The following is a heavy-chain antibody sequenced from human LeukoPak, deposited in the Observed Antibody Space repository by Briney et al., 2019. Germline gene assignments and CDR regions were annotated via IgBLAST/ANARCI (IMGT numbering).Heavy chain of an antibody. Sequence: ASVKVSCKASGYTFTGYYMHWVRQAPGQGLEWMGWINPNSGGTNYAQKFQGRVTMTRDTSISTAYMELSRLRSDDTAVYYRAREYCSSTSCYLYYYYGMDVWGQGTTVTVSS. CDR1: GYTFTGYY. CDR3: AREYCSSTSCYLYYYYGMDV. J-gene: IGHJ6*02. CDR2: INPNSGGT. D-gene: IGHD2-2*01. V-gene: IGHV1-2*02.